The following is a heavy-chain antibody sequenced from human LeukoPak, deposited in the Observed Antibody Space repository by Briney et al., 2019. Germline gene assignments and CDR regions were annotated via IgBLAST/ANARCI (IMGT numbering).Heavy chain of an antibody. V-gene: IGHV3-23*01. CDR3: AREGNTYYDFWSGYPDAFDI. CDR1: GFTFSSYA. J-gene: IGHJ3*02. D-gene: IGHD3-3*01. CDR2: ISGSGGST. Sequence: GGSLRLSCAASGFTFSSYAMSWVRQAPGKGLEWVSAISGSGGSTYYADSVKGRFTISRDNSKNTLYLQMNSLRAEDTAVYYCAREGNTYYDFWSGYPDAFDIWGQGTMVTVSS.